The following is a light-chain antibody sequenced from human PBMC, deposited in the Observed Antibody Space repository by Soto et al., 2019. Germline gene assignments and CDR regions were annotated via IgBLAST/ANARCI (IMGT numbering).Light chain of an antibody. V-gene: IGLV4-69*01. CDR3: QTWGTGIV. CDR2: LNSDGSH. Sequence: QTVVTQSPSASASLGASVKLTCTLSSGHSSYAIAWHQQQPEKGPRYLMKLNSDGSHSKGDGIPDRFSGSSSGAERHLTISSLQSEDEADYYCQTWGTGIVFGGGTKLTVL. J-gene: IGLJ2*01. CDR1: SGHSSYA.